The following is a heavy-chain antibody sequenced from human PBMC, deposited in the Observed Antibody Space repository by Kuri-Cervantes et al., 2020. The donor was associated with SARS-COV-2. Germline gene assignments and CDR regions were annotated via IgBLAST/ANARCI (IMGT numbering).Heavy chain of an antibody. CDR3: ARAFGGSYFNWFDP. D-gene: IGHD1-26*01. CDR2: ISSGGTYT. CDR1: GFSFSTYY. Sequence: GGSLRLSCAVSGFSFSTYYMIWVRQAPGKGLEWVSSISSGGTYTHYADSVKGRFTISRDNAKNSLYLQLNSLRAEDTAVYYCARAFGGSYFNWFDPWGQGTLVTVSS. J-gene: IGHJ5*02. V-gene: IGHV3-21*01.